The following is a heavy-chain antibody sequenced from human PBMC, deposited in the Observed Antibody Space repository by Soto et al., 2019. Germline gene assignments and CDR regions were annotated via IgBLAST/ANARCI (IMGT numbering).Heavy chain of an antibody. CDR1: GFTFSSYA. J-gene: IGHJ6*02. D-gene: IGHD3-10*01. CDR3: AKDRGYYGSGSYGGEIYYYYGMDV. CDR2: ISGSGGST. Sequence: GSLRLSCAASGFTFSSYAMSWVRQAPGKGLEWVSAISGSGGSTYYADSVKGRFTISRDNSKNTLYLQMNSLRAEDTAVYYCAKDRGYYGSGSYGGEIYYYYGMDVWGQGTTVTVSS. V-gene: IGHV3-23*01.